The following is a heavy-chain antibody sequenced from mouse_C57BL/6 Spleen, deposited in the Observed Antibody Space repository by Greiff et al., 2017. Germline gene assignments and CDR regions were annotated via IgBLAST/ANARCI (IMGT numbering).Heavy chain of an antibody. CDR2: IHPNSGST. CDR3: ARYYGSSYDYAMDY. CDR1: GYTFTSYW. Sequence: VQLQQPGAELVQPGASVKLSCKASGYTFTSYWMHWVKQRPGQGLEWIGMIHPNSGSTNYNEKFKSKATLTVDKSSSTAYMQLSSLTSEDSAVYYCARYYGSSYDYAMDYWGQGTSVTVSS. J-gene: IGHJ4*01. D-gene: IGHD1-1*01. V-gene: IGHV1-64*01.